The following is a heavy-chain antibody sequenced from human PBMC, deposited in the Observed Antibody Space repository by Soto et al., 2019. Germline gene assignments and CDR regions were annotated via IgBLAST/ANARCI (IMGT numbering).Heavy chain of an antibody. CDR1: GGSFSGYY. V-gene: IGHV4-34*01. D-gene: IGHD6-13*01. CDR2: INHSGST. Sequence: QVQLQQWGAGLLKPSETLSLTCAVYGGSFSGYYWSWIRQPPGKGLEWIGEINHSGSTNYNPSLKSRVTISVDTSKNQFSLKLSSVTAADTAVYYCAVSIFTAWGAAGKIGEDYWGQGTLVTVSS. J-gene: IGHJ4*02. CDR3: AVSIFTAWGAAGKIGEDY.